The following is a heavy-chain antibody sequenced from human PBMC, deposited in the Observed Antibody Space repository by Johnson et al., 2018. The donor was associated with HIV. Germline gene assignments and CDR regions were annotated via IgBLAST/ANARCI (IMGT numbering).Heavy chain of an antibody. D-gene: IGHD1-1*01. CDR3: ARSTSSSDDDAFDI. Sequence: VQLVESGGGLVQPGGSLRLSCAASGFTFINYWMHWVRQAPGKGLEWVSYISGSGSNIYYADSVKGRFTISRDNAKNSLYLQMNSLRVEDTAVYYCARSTSSSDDDAFDIWGQGTMVTVSS. CDR1: GFTFINYW. CDR2: ISGSGSNI. J-gene: IGHJ3*02. V-gene: IGHV3-48*04.